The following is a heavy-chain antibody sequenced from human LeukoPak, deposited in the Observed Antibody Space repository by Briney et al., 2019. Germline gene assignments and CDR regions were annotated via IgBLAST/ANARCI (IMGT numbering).Heavy chain of an antibody. V-gene: IGHV4-59*01. CDR1: GGSISTYY. CDR2: VYYSGST. Sequence: SETLSLTCTVSGGSISTYYWSWIRQPPGKGLEWIGYVYYSGSTNYNPSLMGRVTMSVDTSKKQFSLKLSSVTAADTAVYYCARLGFTSGYGWDGGYYYYYMDVWGKGTTVTVSS. D-gene: IGHD1-1*01. J-gene: IGHJ6*03. CDR3: ARLGFTSGYGWDGGYYYYYMDV.